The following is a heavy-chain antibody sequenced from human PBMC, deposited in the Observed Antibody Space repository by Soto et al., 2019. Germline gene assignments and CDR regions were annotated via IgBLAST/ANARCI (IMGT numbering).Heavy chain of an antibody. CDR1: GFTFSSYA. CDR2: ISGSGGST. CDR3: AKGVETLTGLFDY. Sequence: GGSLRLSCAASGFTFSSYAMSWVRRAPGKGLEWVSVISGSGGSTYYADSVKGRFTISRDNSKNTLYLQMNSLRAEDTAVYYCAKGVETLTGLFDYWGQGTLVTVSS. V-gene: IGHV3-23*01. J-gene: IGHJ4*02. D-gene: IGHD1-20*01.